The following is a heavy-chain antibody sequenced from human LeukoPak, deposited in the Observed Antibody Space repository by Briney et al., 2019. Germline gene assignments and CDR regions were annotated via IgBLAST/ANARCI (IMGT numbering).Heavy chain of an antibody. Sequence: PSETLSLTCAVCGGSFSGYYWSWIRQPPGKGLEWIGEINHSGSTNYNPSLKSRVTISVDTSKNQFSLKLSSVTAADTAVYYCARPRGYSYGGFDPWGQGTLVTVSS. V-gene: IGHV4-34*01. CDR3: ARPRGYSYGGFDP. D-gene: IGHD5-18*01. J-gene: IGHJ5*02. CDR1: GGSFSGYY. CDR2: INHSGST.